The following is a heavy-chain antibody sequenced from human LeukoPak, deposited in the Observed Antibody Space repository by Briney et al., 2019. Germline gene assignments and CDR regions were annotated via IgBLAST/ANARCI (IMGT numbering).Heavy chain of an antibody. CDR2: INPNSGGA. Sequence: ASVKVSRKASGYTFTGYYMHWARQAPGQGLEWMGWINPNSGGAKYAQNFQGRVIMTTDTSISTACMELSSLRSDDTAVYYCARSSPPTYYHFYYYMDVWGKGSTVTVSS. CDR1: GYTFTGYY. J-gene: IGHJ6*03. V-gene: IGHV1-2*02. CDR3: ARSSPPTYYHFYYYMDV. D-gene: IGHD6-13*01.